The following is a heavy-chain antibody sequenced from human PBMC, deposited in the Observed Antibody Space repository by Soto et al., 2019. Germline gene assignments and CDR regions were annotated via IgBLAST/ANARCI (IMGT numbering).Heavy chain of an antibody. CDR1: GFTFSNYF. CDR3: AKDLPYSGWASDY. V-gene: IGHV3-23*01. D-gene: IGHD6-19*01. CDR2: ISSNGAVA. J-gene: IGHJ4*02. Sequence: EVQLLESGGGLVQPGGSLRLSCAASGFTFSNYFIYWVRQAPGKGLEWVSLISSNGAVAYYASSVEGRFITSSDNSKNTLYLRMNTLRAEDTAVYYCAKDLPYSGWASDYWGQGTLVTVSS.